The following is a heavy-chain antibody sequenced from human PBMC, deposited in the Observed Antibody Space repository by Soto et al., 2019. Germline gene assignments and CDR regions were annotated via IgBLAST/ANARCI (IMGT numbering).Heavy chain of an antibody. CDR3: ARGPRGSSVGYYGMDV. Sequence: QVPLVQSGAEVKKPGASVKVSCKASGYTFTSYGISWVRQAPGQGLEWMGWISAYNGNTNYAQKLQGRVTMTTDTSTSTADMELRSLRSVDTAVYYCARGPRGSSVGYYGMDVWGQGTTVTVSS. V-gene: IGHV1-18*01. CDR2: ISAYNGNT. CDR1: GYTFTSYG. J-gene: IGHJ6*02. D-gene: IGHD3-10*01.